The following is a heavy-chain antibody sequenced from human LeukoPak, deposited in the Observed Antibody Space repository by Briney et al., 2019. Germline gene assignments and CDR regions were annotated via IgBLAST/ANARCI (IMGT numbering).Heavy chain of an antibody. CDR3: ARDRSYYYDSSGYSPTHYFDY. D-gene: IGHD3-22*01. Sequence: GASVKVTCKASGYTFTSYYMHWVRQAPGQGLEWMGIINPSGGSTSYAQKFQGRVTMTRDTSTSTVYMELSSLRSEDTAAYYCARDRSYYYDSSGYSPTHYFDYWGQGTLVTVSS. CDR2: INPSGGST. V-gene: IGHV1-46*01. CDR1: GYTFTSYY. J-gene: IGHJ4*02.